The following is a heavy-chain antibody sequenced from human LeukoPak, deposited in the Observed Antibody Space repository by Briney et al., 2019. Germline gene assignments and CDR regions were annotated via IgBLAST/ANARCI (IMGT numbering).Heavy chain of an antibody. J-gene: IGHJ4*02. Sequence: GGSLRLSCAASGFTFSNYWMTWVRQAPGKGLEWVANIKEDGSEKYYVDSVKGRFTISRDNAKNSLSLQLNSLSAADTAVYYCARRAGVWGSYRHKPFDYWGQGTLVTVS. V-gene: IGHV3-7*01. CDR2: IKEDGSEK. CDR3: ARRAGVWGSYRHKPFDY. CDR1: GFTFSNYW. D-gene: IGHD3-16*02.